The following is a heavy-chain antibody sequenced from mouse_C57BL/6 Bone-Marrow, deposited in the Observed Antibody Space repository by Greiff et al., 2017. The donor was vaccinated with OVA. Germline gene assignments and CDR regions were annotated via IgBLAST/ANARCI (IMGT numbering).Heavy chain of an antibody. V-gene: IGHV5-4*01. Sequence: DVQLVESGGGLVKPGGSLKLSCAASGFTFSSYAMSWVRQTPEKRLEWVATISDGGSYTYYPDNVKGRFTNSRDNAKNNLYLQMSHLKSEDTAMYYCARVYYDYDVWYFDVWGTGTTVTISS. J-gene: IGHJ1*03. D-gene: IGHD2-4*01. CDR2: ISDGGSYT. CDR1: GFTFSSYA. CDR3: ARVYYDYDVWYFDV.